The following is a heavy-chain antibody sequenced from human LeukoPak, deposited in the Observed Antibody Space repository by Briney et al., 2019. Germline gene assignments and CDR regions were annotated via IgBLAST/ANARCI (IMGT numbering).Heavy chain of an antibody. CDR2: TYYRSKWYN. D-gene: IGHD2-2*01. Sequence: SQALSVTCAISGDSVSSNSAAWNWIRQSPSRGLEWLGRTYYRSKWYNDYAVSVKSRITINPHTSKNQFSLQLNSVTPEDTAVYYCARVWSACSSSSCYDYWGQGTLVTVSS. CDR3: ARVWSACSSSSCYDY. J-gene: IGHJ4*02. V-gene: IGHV6-1*01. CDR1: GDSVSSNSAA.